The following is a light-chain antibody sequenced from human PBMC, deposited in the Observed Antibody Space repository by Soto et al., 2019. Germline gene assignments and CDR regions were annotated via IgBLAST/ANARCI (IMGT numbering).Light chain of an antibody. CDR2: VNT. CDR1: SSNIGAGFD. V-gene: IGLV1-40*01. CDR3: QSYDSTRSVVV. Sequence: QSVLTQPPSVSGAPGQRVTISCTGSSSNIGAGFDVHWYQQLPGTAPKLLIYVNTNRPSGVPDRFSGSKSGASASLAITGLQAGDEADYYCQSYDSTRSVVVLGGGTKLTVL. J-gene: IGLJ2*01.